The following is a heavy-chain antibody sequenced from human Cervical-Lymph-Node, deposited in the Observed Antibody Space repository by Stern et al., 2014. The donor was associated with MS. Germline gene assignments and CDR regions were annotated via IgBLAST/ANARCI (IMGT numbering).Heavy chain of an antibody. Sequence: QVQLVQSGAEVKKPGASVKVSCKASGYTFTSYDINWVRQAPGQGLEWMGWMKPNNANTDYTQKFQGRVTMTRNTSISTAYLELSSLTSEDPAVFYWGRAITADALDIWGQGTMVTVSS. D-gene: IGHD3-10*01. J-gene: IGHJ3*02. CDR2: MKPNNANT. CDR3: GRAITADALDI. V-gene: IGHV1-8*01. CDR1: GYTFTSYD.